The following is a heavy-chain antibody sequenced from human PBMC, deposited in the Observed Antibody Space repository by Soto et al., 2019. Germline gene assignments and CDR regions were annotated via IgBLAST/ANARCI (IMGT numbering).Heavy chain of an antibody. V-gene: IGHV3-74*01. D-gene: IGHD5-12*01. J-gene: IGHJ4*02. CDR1: GFTFSSYW. Sequence: EVQLVESGGGLVQPGGSLRLSCAASGFTFSSYWMHWVRQAPGKGLVWVSRINSDGSSTSYADSVKGRFTISRDNAKNTLYLQMNSLRAVDTAVYYCARDQYSGYGLDYWGRGTLVTVSS. CDR3: ARDQYSGYGLDY. CDR2: INSDGSST.